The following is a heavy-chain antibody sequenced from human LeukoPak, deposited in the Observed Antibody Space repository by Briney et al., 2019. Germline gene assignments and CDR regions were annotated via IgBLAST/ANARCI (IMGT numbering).Heavy chain of an antibody. CDR1: GGSVSSGSYY. D-gene: IGHD4-11*01. CDR3: ATSNSYYYYGMDV. V-gene: IGHV4-31*03. J-gene: IGHJ6*02. CDR2: IYYSGST. Sequence: SETLSLTCTVSGGSVSSGSYYWSWIRQHPGKGLEWIGYIYYSGSTYYNPSLKSRVTISVDTSKNQFSLKLSSVTAADTAVYYCATSNSYYYYGMDVWGQGTTVTVSS.